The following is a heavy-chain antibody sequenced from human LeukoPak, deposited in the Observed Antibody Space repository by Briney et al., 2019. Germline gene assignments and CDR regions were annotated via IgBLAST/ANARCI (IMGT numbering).Heavy chain of an antibody. CDR1: GFTFSSYS. J-gene: IGHJ4*02. V-gene: IGHV3-21*04. CDR2: ISSSSSYI. D-gene: IGHD6-19*01. CDR3: ATSSGWYPKYFDY. Sequence: GGSLRLSCAASGFTFSSYSMNWVRQAPGKGLEWVSSISSSSSYIYYADSVKGRFTISRDNAKNSLYLQMNSLRAEDTAVYHCATSSGWYPKYFDYWGQGTLVTVSS.